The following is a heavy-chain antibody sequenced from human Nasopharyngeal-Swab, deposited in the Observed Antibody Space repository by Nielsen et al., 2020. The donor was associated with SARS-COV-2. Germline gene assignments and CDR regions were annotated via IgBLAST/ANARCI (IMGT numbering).Heavy chain of an antibody. J-gene: IGHJ3*02. Sequence: GESLKISCAASGLTFTNSWVSWVRQAPGKGLEWVANIKQDGSDEYYVDSVKGRFTISRDNAKNSLELQMNSLRVEDTAVYYCGRGGKLGALDIWGQGTMVTVSS. CDR1: GLTFTNSW. V-gene: IGHV3-7*01. CDR2: IKQDGSDE. CDR3: GRGGKLGALDI. D-gene: IGHD3-16*01.